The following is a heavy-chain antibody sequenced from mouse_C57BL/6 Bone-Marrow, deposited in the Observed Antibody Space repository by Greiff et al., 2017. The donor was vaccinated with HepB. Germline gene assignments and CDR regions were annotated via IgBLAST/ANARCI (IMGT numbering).Heavy chain of an antibody. J-gene: IGHJ3*01. CDR2: ISSGSSTI. Sequence: EVQLVESGGGLVKPGGSLKLSCAASGFTFSDYGMHWVRQAPEKGLEWVAYISSGSSTIYYADTVKGRFTISRDNAKNTLFLQMTSLRSEDTAMYYCARDSSGSRIAYWGQGTLVTVSA. CDR1: GFTFSDYG. CDR3: ARDSSGSRIAY. D-gene: IGHD3-2*02. V-gene: IGHV5-17*01.